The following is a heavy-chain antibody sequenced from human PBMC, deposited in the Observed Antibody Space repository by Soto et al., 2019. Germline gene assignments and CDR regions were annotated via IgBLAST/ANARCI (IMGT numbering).Heavy chain of an antibody. J-gene: IGHJ4*02. CDR2: TYYSGST. V-gene: IGHV4-30-4*01. CDR1: GGSISSGDYY. Sequence: PSETLSLTCTVFGGSISSGDYYWSWIRQPPGKGLEWIGYTYYSGSTYYNPSLKSRVTISLDTSKNQFSLKLSSVAAADTAVYYCARSLMTTVTSPFDYWGQGTLVTAS. CDR3: ARSLMTTVTSPFDY. D-gene: IGHD4-17*01.